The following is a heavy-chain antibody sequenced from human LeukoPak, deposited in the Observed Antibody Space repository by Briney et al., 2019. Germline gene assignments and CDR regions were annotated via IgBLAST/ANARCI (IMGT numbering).Heavy chain of an antibody. J-gene: IGHJ5*02. CDR2: INPNSGGT. V-gene: IGHV1-2*02. CDR3: ARGPIFDP. Sequence: ASVKVSCKASGYTFTGYYMHWVRQAPGQGLEWMGWINPNSGGTNYAQKFQGRVTMTRDTSTSTVYMELSSLRSEDTAVYYCARGPIFDPWGQGTLVTVSS. CDR1: GYTFTGYY.